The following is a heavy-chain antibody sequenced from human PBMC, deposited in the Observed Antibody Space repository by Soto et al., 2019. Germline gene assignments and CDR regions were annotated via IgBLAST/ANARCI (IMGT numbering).Heavy chain of an antibody. CDR1: GYTFTGYY. J-gene: IGHJ6*02. CDR2: INPNSGGT. V-gene: IGHV1-2*04. D-gene: IGHD4-4*01. Sequence: ASVKVSCKASGYTFTGYYMHWVRQAPGQGLEWMGWINPNSGGTNYAQKFQGWVTMTRDTSISTAYMELSRLRSDDTAVYYCAREERGCVDDYSNYVCGMDVWGQGTTVTVSS. CDR3: AREERGCVDDYSNYVCGMDV.